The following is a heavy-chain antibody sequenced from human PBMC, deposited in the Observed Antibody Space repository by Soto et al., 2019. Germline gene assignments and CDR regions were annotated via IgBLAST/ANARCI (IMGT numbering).Heavy chain of an antibody. Sequence: QVQLVESGGGVVQPGRSLRLSCAASGFTFSSYAMHWVRQAPGKGLEWVAVISYDGTNKYYADSVKGRFTISRDNSKNTLYLQMNSLRAEDTAVYYCAKGPAGRGLDLWGQETLVTVSS. CDR2: ISYDGTNK. CDR1: GFTFSSYA. J-gene: IGHJ5*02. D-gene: IGHD6-13*01. V-gene: IGHV3-30*18. CDR3: AKGPAGRGLDL.